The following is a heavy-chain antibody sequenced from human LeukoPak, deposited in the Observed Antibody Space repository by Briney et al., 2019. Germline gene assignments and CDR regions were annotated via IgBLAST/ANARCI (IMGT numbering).Heavy chain of an antibody. Sequence: SETLSLTCTVSGGSISSGTYYWTWIRQPAGKGLEWIGRIYTTGSTNYNPSLKSRVTMSTDTSKNQFSLKLSSVTAADTAVCYCARVTTGGYYNCWGQGTLVTVSS. CDR2: IYTTGST. D-gene: IGHD3-22*01. J-gene: IGHJ4*02. CDR3: ARVTTGGYYNC. CDR1: GGSISSGTYY. V-gene: IGHV4-61*02.